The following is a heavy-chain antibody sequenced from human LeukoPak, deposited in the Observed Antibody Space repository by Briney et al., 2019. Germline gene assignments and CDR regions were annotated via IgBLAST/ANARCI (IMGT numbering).Heavy chain of an antibody. CDR3: ARGPDYYDSSGYDYYYMDV. Sequence: SSVKVFCKASGGTFSNYAISWVRQAPGQGLEWMGGIIPIFGTANYAQKFQGRVTITADESTSTAYMELSSLRSEDTAVYYCARGPDYYDSSGYDYYYMDVWGKGTTVTVSS. D-gene: IGHD3-22*01. CDR1: GGTFSNYA. CDR2: IIPIFGTA. J-gene: IGHJ6*03. V-gene: IGHV1-69*01.